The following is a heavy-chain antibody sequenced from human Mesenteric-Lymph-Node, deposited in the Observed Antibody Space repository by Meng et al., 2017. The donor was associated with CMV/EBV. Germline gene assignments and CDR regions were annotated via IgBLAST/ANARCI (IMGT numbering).Heavy chain of an antibody. Sequence: TGSGGYTSSGDYYGSWLRHPPGKGREWSGYIYYSGSTYDNPSLKSRVTIAVDTSKTQFSRKLSSVTAADTAVYYWARVPTITISDYWGQGTLVTVSS. V-gene: IGHV4-30-4*01. J-gene: IGHJ4*02. CDR1: GGYTSSGDYY. CDR2: IYYSGST. D-gene: IGHD3-3*01. CDR3: ARVPTITISDY.